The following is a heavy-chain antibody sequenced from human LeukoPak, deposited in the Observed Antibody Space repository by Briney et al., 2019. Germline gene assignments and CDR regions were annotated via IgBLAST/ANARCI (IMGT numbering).Heavy chain of an antibody. J-gene: IGHJ6*02. D-gene: IGHD2-21*02. Sequence: PGGSLRLSCAASGFTFSSYWMSWVRQAPGKGLEWVANIKQDGSEKYYVDSVKGRFTISRDNAKNSLYLQMNSLRAEDTAVYYCAREGHCGGDCYSDYYYGMDVWGQGTTVTVSS. CDR1: GFTFSSYW. CDR2: IKQDGSEK. V-gene: IGHV3-7*01. CDR3: AREGHCGGDCYSDYYYGMDV.